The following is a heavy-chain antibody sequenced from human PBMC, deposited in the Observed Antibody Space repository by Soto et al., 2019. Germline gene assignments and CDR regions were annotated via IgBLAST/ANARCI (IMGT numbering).Heavy chain of an antibody. CDR3: AKGPEIVVVVAALDY. V-gene: IGHV3-23*01. D-gene: IGHD2-15*01. CDR2: ISGSGGST. CDR1: GFTFSSYA. Sequence: EVQLLESGGGLVQPGGSLRLSCAASGFTFSSYAMSWVRQAPGKGLEWVSAISGSGGSTHYADSVKGRFTISRDNSKNTLYLQMNSLRAEDTAVYYCAKGPEIVVVVAALDYWGQGTLVTVSS. J-gene: IGHJ4*02.